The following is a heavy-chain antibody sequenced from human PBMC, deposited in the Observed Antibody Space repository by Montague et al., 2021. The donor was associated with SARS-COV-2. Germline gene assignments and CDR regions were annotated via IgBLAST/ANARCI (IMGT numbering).Heavy chain of an antibody. CDR3: ARDYSHCSGGGCVFDY. D-gene: IGHD2-15*01. CDR1: GGSISNYY. J-gene: IGHJ4*02. Sequence: SETLSLTCTVSGGSISNYYWSWIRQPAGKGLEWIGRIYSSGSTNXNPSLKSRISMSVDTSKNQFSLKLSSVTAADTAIYYCARDYSHCSGGGCVFDYWGQGTLVTVSS. V-gene: IGHV4-4*07. CDR2: IYSSGST.